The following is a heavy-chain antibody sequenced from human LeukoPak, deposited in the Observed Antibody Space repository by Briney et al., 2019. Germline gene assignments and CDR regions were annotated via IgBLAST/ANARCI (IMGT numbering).Heavy chain of an antibody. D-gene: IGHD3-22*01. J-gene: IGHJ4*02. CDR2: LTGSGASA. V-gene: IGHV3-23*01. CDR3: AKVSSPYHYDSGGRNYYFDY. CDR1: GFTFSSYA. Sequence: GGSLRLSCAASGFTFSSYAMSWVRQAPGRGLEWVSGLTGSGASAYYADSVKGRFTISRDNSKNTLYLQLNSLRAEDTAVYYCAKVSSPYHYDSGGRNYYFDYWGQGTLVTVSS.